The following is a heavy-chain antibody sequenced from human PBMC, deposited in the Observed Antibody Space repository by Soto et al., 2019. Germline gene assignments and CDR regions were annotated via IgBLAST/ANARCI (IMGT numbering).Heavy chain of an antibody. V-gene: IGHV3-48*03. D-gene: IGHD6-19*01. CDR1: GFTFSSYE. J-gene: IGHJ3*02. Sequence: PGGSLRLSCAASGFTFSSYEMNWVRQAPGKGLEWVSYTSSSGSTIYYADSVKGRFTISRDNAKNSLYLQMNSLRAEDTAVYYCARDFSSSVAPAAFDIWGQGTMVTVSS. CDR2: TSSSGSTI. CDR3: ARDFSSSVAPAAFDI.